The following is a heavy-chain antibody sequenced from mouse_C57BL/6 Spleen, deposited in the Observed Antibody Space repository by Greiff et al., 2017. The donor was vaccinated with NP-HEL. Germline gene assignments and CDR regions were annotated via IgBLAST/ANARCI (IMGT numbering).Heavy chain of an antibody. D-gene: IGHD2-13*01. CDR2: INPSSGYT. J-gene: IGHJ2*01. V-gene: IGHV1-4*01. Sequence: VQLQQSGAELARPGASVKMSCKASGYTFTSYTMHWVKQRPGQGLEWIGYINPSSGYTKYNQKFKDKATLTADKSSSTAYMQLSSLTSEDSAVYYCARLFGDGLFDCWGQGTTLTVSS. CDR3: ARLFGDGLFDC. CDR1: GYTFTSYT.